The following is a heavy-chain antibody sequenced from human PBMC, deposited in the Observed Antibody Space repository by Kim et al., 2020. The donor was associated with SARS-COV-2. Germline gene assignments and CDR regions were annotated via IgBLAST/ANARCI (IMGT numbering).Heavy chain of an antibody. CDR2: LSGTGATI. D-gene: IGHD4-17*01. CDR1: GFTFRTDA. Sequence: GGSLRLSCGASGFTFRTDAMSWVRQAPGKGLEWVSSLSGTGATIYYADSVKGRFTISRDNSKNTLYLQMNSLRAEDTAVYYCAKGRIRCPDTRGQGTLVT. CDR3: AKGRIRCPDT. V-gene: IGHV3-23*01. J-gene: IGHJ1*01.